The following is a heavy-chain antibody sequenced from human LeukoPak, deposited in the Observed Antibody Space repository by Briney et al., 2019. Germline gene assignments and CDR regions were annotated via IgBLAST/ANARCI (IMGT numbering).Heavy chain of an antibody. CDR3: ASIPWRGYYFDY. J-gene: IGHJ4*02. CDR1: GFTFSSYA. Sequence: QPGGSLRLSCAASGFTFSSYAMNWVRQAPGKGLEWVSSISGSGDYTYYTDSVEGRFIISRDNSKNTLYLKMNSLRAEDTAVYYCASIPWRGYYFDYWGQGTLVTVSS. D-gene: IGHD3-16*01. CDR2: ISGSGDYT. V-gene: IGHV3-23*01.